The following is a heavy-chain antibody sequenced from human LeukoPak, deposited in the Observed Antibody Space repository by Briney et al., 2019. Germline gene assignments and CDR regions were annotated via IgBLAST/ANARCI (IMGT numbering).Heavy chain of an antibody. D-gene: IGHD2-15*01. V-gene: IGHV4-39*01. J-gene: IGHJ5*02. CDR3: ARHGWVAASRRGYNWFDP. Sequence: SETLSLTCTVSGGSISSSSYYWGWIRQPPGKGLEWIGSIYYSGSTYYNPSLKSRVTISVDTSKNQFSLKLSSVTAADTAVYYCARHGWVAASRRGYNWFDPWGQGTLVTVSS. CDR2: IYYSGST. CDR1: GGSISSSSYY.